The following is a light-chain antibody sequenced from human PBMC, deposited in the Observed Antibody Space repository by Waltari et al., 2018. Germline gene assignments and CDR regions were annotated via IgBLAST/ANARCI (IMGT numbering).Light chain of an antibody. CDR2: GAS. CDR3: QNHERLPAT. CDR1: QSIGRY. J-gene: IGKJ1*01. Sequence: EIVLTQSPGPLSLYPGETATLSCRASQSIGRYLAWYQQKPDQAPRLLIYGASNRATGIPDRFSGSGSGTDFSLTISRLEPEDFAVYYCQNHERLPATFGQGTKVEIK. V-gene: IGKV3-20*01.